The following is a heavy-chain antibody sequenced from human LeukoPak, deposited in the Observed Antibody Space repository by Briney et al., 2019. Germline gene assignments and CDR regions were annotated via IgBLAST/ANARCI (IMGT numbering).Heavy chain of an antibody. CDR2: IYTSGST. CDR1: GGSISSYY. Sequence: SETLSLTCTVSGGSISSYYWSWIRQPAGKGLEWIGRIYTSGSTNYNPSLKSRVTMSVDTSKYQFSLKLSSVTAADTAVYYCARHRGSYYGDYYYYYMDVWGKGTTVTVSS. V-gene: IGHV4-4*07. J-gene: IGHJ6*03. D-gene: IGHD1-26*01. CDR3: ARHRGSYYGDYYYYYMDV.